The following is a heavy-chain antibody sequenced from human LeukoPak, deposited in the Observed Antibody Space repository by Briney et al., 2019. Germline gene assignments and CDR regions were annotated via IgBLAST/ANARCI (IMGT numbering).Heavy chain of an antibody. CDR3: ARVPGPYTTSRFDY. D-gene: IGHD2-2*02. CDR2: IDPTSGGT. J-gene: IGHJ4*02. V-gene: IGHV1-2*02. Sequence: ASVRVPCKTSGYTFSGYYLHWVRQAPGQGPEWMGRIDPTSGGTHYAQKFQGRVTVTRDTSTSTVYMELSGLRSDDTAVYYCARVPGPYTTSRFDYWGQGTLVTVSS. CDR1: GYTFSGYY.